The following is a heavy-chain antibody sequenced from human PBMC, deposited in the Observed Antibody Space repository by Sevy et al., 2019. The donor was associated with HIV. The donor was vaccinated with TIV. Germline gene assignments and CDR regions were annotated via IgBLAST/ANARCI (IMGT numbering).Heavy chain of an antibody. CDR2: VNWKGDGI. V-gene: IGHV3-20*01. D-gene: IGHD1-1*01. Sequence: GGSLRLSCATSGFTFDDYAMNWVRQVPGKGLEWVSGVNWKGDGIGSGDSVKCRFIISRDNAKKSLYLQMNSLRVEDTALYHCARSTCYFDTTGFGSFDIWGQGTMVTVSS. CDR1: GFTFDDYA. J-gene: IGHJ3*02. CDR3: ARSTCYFDTTGFGSFDI.